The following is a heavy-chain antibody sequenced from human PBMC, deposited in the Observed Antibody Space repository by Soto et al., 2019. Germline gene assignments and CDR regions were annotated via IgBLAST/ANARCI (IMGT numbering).Heavy chain of an antibody. CDR1: GGSISSGGYY. CDR2: IYYSGST. CDR3: ARDGCSGGSCYSGSGAFDI. Sequence: QVQLQESGPGLVKPSQTLSLTCTVSGGSISSGGYYWSWIRQHPGKGLEWIGYIYYSGSTYYNPSLKSRVTISVDTSKNQFSLKLSSVTAADTAVYYCARDGCSGGSCYSGSGAFDIWGHGTMVTVSS. V-gene: IGHV4-31*03. J-gene: IGHJ3*02. D-gene: IGHD2-15*01.